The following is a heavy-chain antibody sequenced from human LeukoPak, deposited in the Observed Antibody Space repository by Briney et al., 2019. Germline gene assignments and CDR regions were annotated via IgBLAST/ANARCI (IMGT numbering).Heavy chain of an antibody. V-gene: IGHV1-8*01. CDR3: ARGGLYYDILTGYYKWSYFDY. J-gene: IGHJ4*02. CDR2: MNPNSGNT. CDR1: GYTFTSYD. Sequence: ASVKVSCKASGYTFTSYDINWVRQATGQGLEWMGWMNPNSGNTDYAQKFQGRVTMTRNTSISTAYMELSSLRSEDTAVYYCARGGLYYDILTGYYKWSYFDYWGQGTLVTVSS. D-gene: IGHD3-9*01.